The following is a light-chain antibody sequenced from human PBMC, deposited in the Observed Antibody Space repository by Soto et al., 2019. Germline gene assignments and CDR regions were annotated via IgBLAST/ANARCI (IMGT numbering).Light chain of an antibody. J-gene: IGLJ1*01. CDR1: SSDVGGYKF. CDR3: GSYTGSIYV. Sequence: QSALTQPASVSGSPGQSITISCTGTSSDVGGYKFVSWYQQHPGKAPKLMIYEVSNRPSGVSSRFSGSKSGNTASLTISGLQAEEEADYYGGSYTGSIYVFGPGTKLTVL. V-gene: IGLV2-14*01. CDR2: EVS.